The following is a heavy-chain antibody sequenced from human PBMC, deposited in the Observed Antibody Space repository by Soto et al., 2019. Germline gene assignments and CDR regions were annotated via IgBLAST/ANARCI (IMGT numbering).Heavy chain of an antibody. Sequence: GESLKISCKGSGYSFTSYWIGWVRQMPGKGLEWMGIIYPGDSDTRYSPSFQGQVTISADKSISTAYLQWSSLKASDTAMYYCARYATYYYDSSGYSGQLYYYYGMDVWGQGTTVTVSS. V-gene: IGHV5-51*01. CDR2: IYPGDSDT. D-gene: IGHD3-22*01. CDR1: GYSFTSYW. CDR3: ARYATYYYDSSGYSGQLYYYYGMDV. J-gene: IGHJ6*02.